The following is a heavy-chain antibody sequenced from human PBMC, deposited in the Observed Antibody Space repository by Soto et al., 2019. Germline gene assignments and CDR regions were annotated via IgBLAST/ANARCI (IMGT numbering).Heavy chain of an antibody. D-gene: IGHD4-17*01. J-gene: IGHJ4*02. CDR3: ASGISEVHGDHFEF. V-gene: IGHV4-4*02. CDR2: IFHSGKT. Sequence: QVQLQESGPGLVKPSGTLSLTCAVSGGSISSSNWWTWVRQPPGKGLEWIGEIFHSGKTKYNPSLKILVTRSVDKSKNQSSRKLTSVPAADTSVYYCASGISEVHGDHFEFLGQGTRVTVSS. CDR1: GGSISSSNW.